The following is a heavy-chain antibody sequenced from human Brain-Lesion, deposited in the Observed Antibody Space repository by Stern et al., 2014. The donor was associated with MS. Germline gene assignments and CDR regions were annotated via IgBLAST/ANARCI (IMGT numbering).Heavy chain of an antibody. CDR1: GYRFTSNW. Sequence: VQLVQSGAEVKKPGESLKISCKGSGYRFTSNWIGGVRQMPGKGLEWMGIIWPGDSDTRYSPSSQGPVTISADKSISTAYLQWSSLQASDTAMYYCARRGDSSSSGFDYWGQGTLVIVSS. CDR3: ARRGDSSSSGFDY. D-gene: IGHD6-6*01. CDR2: IWPGDSDT. J-gene: IGHJ4*02. V-gene: IGHV5-51*03.